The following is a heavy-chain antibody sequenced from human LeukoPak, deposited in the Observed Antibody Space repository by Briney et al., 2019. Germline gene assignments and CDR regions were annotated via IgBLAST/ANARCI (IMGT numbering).Heavy chain of an antibody. CDR2: ISSNGGST. V-gene: IGHV3-64*04. CDR3: ARVSSVHLFDY. J-gene: IGHJ4*02. Sequence: GGSLRLSCSASGFTFSSYAMHWVRQAPGKGLEYVSAISSNGGSTYYADSVKGRFTISRDNSKNTLYLQMNSLRAEDTAVYFCARVSSVHLFDYWGQGSLVTVSS. CDR1: GFTFSSYA.